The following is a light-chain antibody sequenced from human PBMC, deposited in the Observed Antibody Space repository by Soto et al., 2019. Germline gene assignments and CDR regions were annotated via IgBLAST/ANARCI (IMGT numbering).Light chain of an antibody. J-gene: IGKJ4*01. Sequence: EIVMTQSPVTLSASPGERVTLSCRASQSVNINLAWYQQRHGQAPRVLIYGASNRASGIPDKFSRSGSGTAFTLTISSLEPDDFALYFCQQYKDWPPLTFGGGTRVEIK. V-gene: IGKV3D-15*01. CDR2: GAS. CDR3: QQYKDWPPLT. CDR1: QSVNIN.